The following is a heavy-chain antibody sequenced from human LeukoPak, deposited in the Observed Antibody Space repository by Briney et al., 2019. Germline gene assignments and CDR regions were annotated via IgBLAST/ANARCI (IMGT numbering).Heavy chain of an antibody. CDR1: GFTFSTYA. V-gene: IGHV3-64D*09. Sequence: GGSLRLSCSASGFTFSTYAMHWVRQAPGKGLEYVSAISSNGGRTYYADSVKGRFTISRDNSKNALYLQMSSLRAEDTAVYFCVKDSSGYNWFDPWSQGTLVTVSS. D-gene: IGHD6-19*01. CDR2: ISSNGGRT. CDR3: VKDSSGYNWFDP. J-gene: IGHJ5*02.